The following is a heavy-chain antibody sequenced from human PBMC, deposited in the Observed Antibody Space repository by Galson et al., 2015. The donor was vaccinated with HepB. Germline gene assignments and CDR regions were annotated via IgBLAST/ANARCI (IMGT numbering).Heavy chain of an antibody. D-gene: IGHD6-19*01. J-gene: IGHJ6*02. CDR3: AKDHGSGYYYGMDV. CDR2: ISYDGSSK. CDR1: GFTFSSYG. Sequence: SLRLSCAASGFTFSSYGMHWVRQAPGKGLEWVAVISYDGSSKYYADSVKGRFTISRDNSKNTLYLQMNSLRAEDTAVYYCAKDHGSGYYYGMDVWGQGTTVTVSS. V-gene: IGHV3-30*18.